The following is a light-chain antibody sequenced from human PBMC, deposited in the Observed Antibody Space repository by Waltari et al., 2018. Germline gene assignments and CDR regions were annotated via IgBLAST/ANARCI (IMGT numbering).Light chain of an antibody. J-gene: IGLJ2*01. CDR2: DVR. Sequence: QSALTQPASVSGSPGQPIPVSCTGTSSDVGRYDYVSWYQQNPGKAPSLLIVDVRKGASGVYSRFSGSKSGNTAYLTISGLQVEDESHYYCCSYAGDRGLFGGGTKVTV. CDR3: CSYAGDRGL. CDR1: SSDVGRYDY. V-gene: IGLV2-23*02.